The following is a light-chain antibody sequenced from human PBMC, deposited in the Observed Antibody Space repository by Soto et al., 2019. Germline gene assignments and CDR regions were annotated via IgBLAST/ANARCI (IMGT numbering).Light chain of an antibody. V-gene: IGKV1-5*03. Sequence: DFLMPQSPSTLSASVGDRVTIACRASQSISDRLAWYQQKPGNAPKLLIYKASSLQSGVPSRFSGSGSGTEFTLTTISLQPDDFAMYYCQQYNSYRWTFGQGTKVEIK. CDR2: KAS. CDR3: QQYNSYRWT. J-gene: IGKJ1*01. CDR1: QSISDR.